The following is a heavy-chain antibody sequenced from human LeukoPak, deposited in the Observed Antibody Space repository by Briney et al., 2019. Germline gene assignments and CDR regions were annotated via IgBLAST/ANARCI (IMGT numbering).Heavy chain of an antibody. CDR3: ARGRLTRGFDY. D-gene: IGHD2-2*01. J-gene: IGHJ4*02. CDR2: IYYSGST. Sequence: PSETLSPTCTVSGGSISSYYWSWIRQPPGKGLEWIGYIYYSGSTNYNPSLKSRVTISVDTSKNQFSLKLSSVTAADTAVYYCARGRLTRGFDYWGQGTLVTVSS. CDR1: GGSISSYY. V-gene: IGHV4-59*01.